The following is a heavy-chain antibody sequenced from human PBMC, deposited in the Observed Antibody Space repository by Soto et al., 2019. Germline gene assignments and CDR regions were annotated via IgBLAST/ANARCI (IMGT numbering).Heavy chain of an antibody. CDR2: ISYDGGLQ. CDR1: GFTFSSYG. D-gene: IGHD5-18*01. Sequence: QAQLVESGGGVVQPGRSLRLSCAASGFTFSSYGMHWVRQAPGTGLEWVAVISYDGGLQHYADSVKGRFTISRDNSKTMVLLQMKSLRAEDTAVYYCVSDRGYGHASVPYSWGQGTLVSVSS. J-gene: IGHJ4*02. V-gene: IGHV3-30*03. CDR3: VSDRGYGHASVPYS.